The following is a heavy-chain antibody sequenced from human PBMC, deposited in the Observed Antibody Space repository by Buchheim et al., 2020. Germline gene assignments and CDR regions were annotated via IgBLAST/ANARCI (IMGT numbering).Heavy chain of an antibody. V-gene: IGHV3-30*04. Sequence: QVQLVESGGGVVQPGRSLRLSCAASGFTFSSYAMHWVRQAPGKGLEWVAVISYDGSNKYYADSVKGRFTISRVNSKNTLYLQMNSLRAEDTAVYYCARDGANYYGSGSYGWFDPWGQGTL. D-gene: IGHD3-10*01. J-gene: IGHJ5*02. CDR2: ISYDGSNK. CDR1: GFTFSSYA. CDR3: ARDGANYYGSGSYGWFDP.